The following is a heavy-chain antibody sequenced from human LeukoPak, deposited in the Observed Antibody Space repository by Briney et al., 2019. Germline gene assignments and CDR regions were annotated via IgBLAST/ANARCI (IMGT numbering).Heavy chain of an antibody. D-gene: IGHD1-1*01. CDR1: GGSISSGSYY. V-gene: IGHV4-61*02. CDR2: IYTSGST. Sequence: SETLSLTCTVSGGSISSGSYYWSWIRQPAGQGLEWIGRIYTSGSTNYNPSLKSRVTISVDTSKNQFSLKLSSLTAADTAVYYCARDRNGDYADYWGQGTLVTVSS. J-gene: IGHJ4*02. CDR3: ARDRNGDYADY.